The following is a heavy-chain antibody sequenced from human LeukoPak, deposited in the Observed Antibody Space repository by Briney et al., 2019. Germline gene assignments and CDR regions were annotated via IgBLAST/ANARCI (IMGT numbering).Heavy chain of an antibody. CDR1: GYTFTSYG. D-gene: IGHD5-24*01. Sequence: SVKVSCKASGYTFTSYGISWVRQAPGQGLEWMGGIIPIFGTANYAQKFQGRVTITADESTSTAYMELSSLRSEDTAVYYCARLGEDGYNLDYWGQGTLVTVSS. CDR2: IIPIFGTA. CDR3: ARLGEDGYNLDY. J-gene: IGHJ4*02. V-gene: IGHV1-69*13.